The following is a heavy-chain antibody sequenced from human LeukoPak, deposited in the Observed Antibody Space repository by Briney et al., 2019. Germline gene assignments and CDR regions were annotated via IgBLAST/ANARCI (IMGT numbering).Heavy chain of an antibody. V-gene: IGHV3-23*01. Sequence: GGSLRLSCAASGFTFSSYAMSWVRQAPGKGLEWVSAISGSCGSTYYADSLKGRFTISRDNSKNTLYLQMNSLRAEDTAVYYCAKGASGRYANFDYWGQGTLVTVSS. J-gene: IGHJ4*02. CDR2: ISGSCGST. CDR3: AKGASGRYANFDY. CDR1: GFTFSSYA. D-gene: IGHD6-19*01.